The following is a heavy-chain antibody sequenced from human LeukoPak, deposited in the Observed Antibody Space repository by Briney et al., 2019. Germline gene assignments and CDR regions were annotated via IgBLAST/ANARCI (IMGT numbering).Heavy chain of an antibody. CDR2: IYSGGST. Sequence: PGGSLRLSCAASGFIVSSNYMSWVRQAPGKGLEWVSVIYSGGSTYYADSVKGRFTISRDNSKNTLYLQMNSLRAEDTAVYYCASSGYYYDSSGYYPLFDYWGQGTLVTVSS. CDR1: GFIVSSNY. V-gene: IGHV3-53*01. J-gene: IGHJ4*02. CDR3: ASSGYYYDSSGYYPLFDY. D-gene: IGHD3-22*01.